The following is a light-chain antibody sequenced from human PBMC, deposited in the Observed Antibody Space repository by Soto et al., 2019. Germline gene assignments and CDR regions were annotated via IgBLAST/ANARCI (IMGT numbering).Light chain of an antibody. CDR1: SSDVGGYNY. CDR2: EVS. J-gene: IGLJ1*01. V-gene: IGLV2-14*01. CDR3: SPYTSSSTLYV. Sequence: SLLTQPASVSVSPGQSITISCTGTSSDVGGYNYVSWYQQHPGKAPKLMIYEVSNRPSGVSNRFSGSKSGNTASLTISGLQAEDEADYYCSPYTSSSTLYVFGTGTKVTVL.